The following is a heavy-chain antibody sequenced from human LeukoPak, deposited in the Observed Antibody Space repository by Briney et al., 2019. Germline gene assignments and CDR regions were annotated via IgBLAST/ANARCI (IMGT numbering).Heavy chain of an antibody. J-gene: IGHJ4*02. CDR1: GFTFDDYA. D-gene: IGHD3-10*01. CDR3: AKGFRPDIGFDY. V-gene: IGHV3-43D*03. CDR2: ISWDGGST. Sequence: GGSLRLSCAASGFTFDDYAMHWVRQAPGKGLEWVSLISWDGGSTYYADSVKGRFTISRDNSKNSLYLQMNSLRAEDTALYYCAKGFRPDIGFDYWGQGTLVTVSS.